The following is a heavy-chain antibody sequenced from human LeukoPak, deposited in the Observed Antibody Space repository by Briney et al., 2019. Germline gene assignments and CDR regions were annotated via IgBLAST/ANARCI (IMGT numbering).Heavy chain of an antibody. D-gene: IGHD6-19*01. J-gene: IGHJ4*02. V-gene: IGHV1-46*01. CDR2: TNPSGGGP. Sequence: ASVKVSCKASGYTFTTYHMHWVRQAPGQGLEWMGITNPSGGGPTHAQKFQGRVTMTSDTSTTTVYMELSSLRSEDTAVYYCARDSSGWSFDYWGQGTLVTVSS. CDR1: GYTFTTYH. CDR3: ARDSSGWSFDY.